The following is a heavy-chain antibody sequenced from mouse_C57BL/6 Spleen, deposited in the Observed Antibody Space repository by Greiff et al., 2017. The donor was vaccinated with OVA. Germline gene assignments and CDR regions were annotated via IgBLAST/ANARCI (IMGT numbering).Heavy chain of an antibody. CDR3: TARGAQATPLDY. V-gene: IGHV14-1*01. CDR1: GFNIKDYY. J-gene: IGHJ2*01. Sequence: VQLQQSGAELVRPGASVKLSCTASGFNIKDYYMHWVKQRPEQGLEWIGRIDPEDGDTEYAPKFQGKATMTADTSSNTAYLQLSSLTSEDTAVYYCTARGAQATPLDYWGQGTTLTVSS. D-gene: IGHD3-2*02. CDR2: IDPEDGDT.